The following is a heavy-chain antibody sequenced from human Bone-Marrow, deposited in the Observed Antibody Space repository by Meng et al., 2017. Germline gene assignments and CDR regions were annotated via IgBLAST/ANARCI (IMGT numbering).Heavy chain of an antibody. CDR1: GFTFSSYW. Sequence: GESLKISCAASGFTFSSYWMSWVRQAPGKGLEWVANIKQDGSEKYYVDSVKDRFTISRDNAQNSLYLQMNSLRAEDTAVYYCARGTLSSGWWIDVFWPHHFDYWGQGTLVTVSS. D-gene: IGHD6-19*01. J-gene: IGHJ4*02. CDR2: IKQDGSEK. CDR3: ARGTLSSGWWIDVFWPHHFDY. V-gene: IGHV3-7*01.